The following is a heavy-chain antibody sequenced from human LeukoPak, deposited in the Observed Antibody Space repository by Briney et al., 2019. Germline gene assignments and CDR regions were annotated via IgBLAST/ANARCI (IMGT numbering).Heavy chain of an antibody. J-gene: IGHJ4*02. D-gene: IGHD2-15*01. CDR1: GGSININTYY. CDR3: ARQVANCSGGSCFFNY. Sequence: SETLSLTCTVSGGSININTYYWGWIRQPPGKGLEWIGTIYYSGGTYYNPSLKSRVTISVDTSKNQFSLKLSSVTAADTAVYYCARQVANCSGGSCFFNYWGQGTLVSVSS. CDR2: IYYSGGT. V-gene: IGHV4-39*01.